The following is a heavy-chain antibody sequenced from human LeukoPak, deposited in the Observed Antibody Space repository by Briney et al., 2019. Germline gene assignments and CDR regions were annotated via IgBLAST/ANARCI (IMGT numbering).Heavy chain of an antibody. CDR2: IRYVGSNK. CDR1: GFTFSSYG. CDR3: AKEKSIHSFYFDY. V-gene: IGHV3-30*02. J-gene: IGHJ4*02. D-gene: IGHD2-21*01. Sequence: RGSLRLSPAPSGFTFSSYGRHCVRQAPGKGLEWVAFIRYVGSNKYYADSVKGRFTISRDNSKNTLYLQMNSLRAEDTAVYYCAKEKSIHSFYFDYSGQGTLVTVSS.